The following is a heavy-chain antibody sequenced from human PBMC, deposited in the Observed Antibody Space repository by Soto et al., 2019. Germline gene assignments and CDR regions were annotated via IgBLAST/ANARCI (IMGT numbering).Heavy chain of an antibody. V-gene: IGHV4-39*01. CDR2: IYYSGST. CDR1: GGSISSRGYY. D-gene: IGHD6-13*01. J-gene: IGHJ4*02. Sequence: SETLSLTCTVSGGSISSRGYYWGWIRQPPGKGLEWIGTIYYSGSTYYNPSLKSRVTISVDTSKNQFSLRLSSVTAADTAVYYCARQTPRKAGDWGQGTLVTVSS. CDR3: ARQTPRKAGD.